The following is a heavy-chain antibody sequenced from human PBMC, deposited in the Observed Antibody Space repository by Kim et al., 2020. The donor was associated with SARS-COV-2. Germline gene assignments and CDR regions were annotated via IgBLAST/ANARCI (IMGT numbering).Heavy chain of an antibody. D-gene: IGHD3-22*01. J-gene: IGHJ4*02. V-gene: IGHV3-21*01. CDR1: GFTFSSYS. Sequence: GGSLRLSCAASGFTFSSYSMNWVRQAPGKGLEWVSSISSSSSYIYYADSVKGRFTISRDNAKNSLYLQMNSLRAEDTAVYYCARDTGYYYDSSPSGNLINWGQGTLVTVSS. CDR2: ISSSSSYI. CDR3: ARDTGYYYDSSPSGNLIN.